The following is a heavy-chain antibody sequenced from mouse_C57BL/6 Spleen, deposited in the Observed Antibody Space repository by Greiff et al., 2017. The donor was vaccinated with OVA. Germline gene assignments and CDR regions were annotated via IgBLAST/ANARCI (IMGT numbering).Heavy chain of an antibody. CDR3: ARPLYYGYAWFAY. Sequence: EVKLVESGGGLVKPGGSPKLTCAASGFTFSDYGMHWVRHALEKGLEWVAYISSGSSTIYYADTVKGRFTISRDKAKNTLFLKMTSLRSEDTAMYYFARPLYYGYAWFAYWGQGTLVTVAA. V-gene: IGHV5-17*01. CDR1: GFTFSDYG. D-gene: IGHD2-2*01. CDR2: ISSGSSTI. J-gene: IGHJ3*01.